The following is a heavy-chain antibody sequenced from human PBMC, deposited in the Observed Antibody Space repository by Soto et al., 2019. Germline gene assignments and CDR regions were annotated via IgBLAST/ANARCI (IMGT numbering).Heavy chain of an antibody. D-gene: IGHD3-22*01. Sequence: ASVKVSCKASGYTFTSYDINWVRPAPGQRLEWMGWMNPNSGNTGYAQKFQGRVTMTRNTSISTAYMELSSLRSEDTAVYYCARGQKGYYDSSQGAYDIWGQGTMVTVSS. CDR3: ARGQKGYYDSSQGAYDI. CDR2: MNPNSGNT. J-gene: IGHJ3*02. CDR1: GYTFTSYD. V-gene: IGHV1-8*01.